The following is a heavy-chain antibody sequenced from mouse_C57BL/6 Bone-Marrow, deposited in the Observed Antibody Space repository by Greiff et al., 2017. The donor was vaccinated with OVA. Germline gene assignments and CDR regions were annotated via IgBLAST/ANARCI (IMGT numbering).Heavy chain of an antibody. CDR2: IYPGSGSS. J-gene: IGHJ2*01. Sequence: VQLQQPGAELVKPGASVKMSCKASGYTFTNYWITWVKQRPGQGLEWIGDIYPGSGSSNYNEKFKSKATLTVETSSSTAYMQLSSLTSEDSAVYYCAREGYYYGSSLDYWGQGTTLTVSS. D-gene: IGHD1-1*01. V-gene: IGHV1-55*01. CDR3: AREGYYYGSSLDY. CDR1: GYTFTNYW.